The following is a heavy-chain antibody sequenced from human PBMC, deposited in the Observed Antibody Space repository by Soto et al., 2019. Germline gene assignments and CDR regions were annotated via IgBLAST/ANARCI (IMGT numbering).Heavy chain of an antibody. J-gene: IGHJ5*02. CDR1: GGSISSGGYS. Sequence: SETLSLTCAVPGGSISSGGYSWSWIRQPPGKGLEWIGYIYYSGSTYYNPSLKSRVTISVDTSKNQFSLKLSSVTAADTAVYYCARVKYYYGSGSFSRHFWFDPWGQGTLVTVSS. D-gene: IGHD3-10*01. CDR2: IYYSGST. CDR3: ARVKYYYGSGSFSRHFWFDP. V-gene: IGHV4-31*11.